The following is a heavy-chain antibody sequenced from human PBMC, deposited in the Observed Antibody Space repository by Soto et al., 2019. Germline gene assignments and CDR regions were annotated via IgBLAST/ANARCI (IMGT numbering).Heavy chain of an antibody. D-gene: IGHD3-10*01. CDR3: ATGRYGAY. V-gene: IGHV1-18*01. CDR2: ISAHNGNT. J-gene: IGHJ4*02. CDR1: GYIFTTYG. Sequence: QVHLVQSGAEVKKPGASVKVSCKGSGYIFTTYGITWVRQAPGQGLEWMGWISAHNGNTNYAQKLQGRVTVTRDTSTSTAYMELRPLSSDATAVYYCATGRYGAYWGQGPLVTVSS.